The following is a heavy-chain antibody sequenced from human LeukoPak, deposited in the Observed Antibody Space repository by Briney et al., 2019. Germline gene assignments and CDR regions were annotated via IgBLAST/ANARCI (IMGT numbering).Heavy chain of an antibody. CDR1: GFTFSSYA. CDR2: ISGSGGST. CDR3: ARAGARLRWFDY. D-gene: IGHD6-6*01. V-gene: IGHV3-23*01. J-gene: IGHJ4*02. Sequence: GSLRLSCAASGFTFSSYAMSWVRQAPGKGLEWVSAISGSGGSTYYADSVKGRFTISRDNAKNSLYLQMNSLRAEDTAVYYCARAGARLRWFDYWGQGTLVTVSS.